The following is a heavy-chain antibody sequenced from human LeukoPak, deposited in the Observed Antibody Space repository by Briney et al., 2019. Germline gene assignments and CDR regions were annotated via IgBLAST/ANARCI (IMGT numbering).Heavy chain of an antibody. D-gene: IGHD3-10*01. Sequence: GGSLRLSCAASGFTVSSNYMSWVRQAPGKGLEWVSVIYSAGDTSYADSVKGRFTISRDNSKNTLYLQMDSLRAEDTAVYYCARSYSSTLFDYWGQGTLVTVSS. V-gene: IGHV3-53*01. J-gene: IGHJ4*02. CDR3: ARSYSSTLFDY. CDR1: GFTVSSNY. CDR2: IYSAGDT.